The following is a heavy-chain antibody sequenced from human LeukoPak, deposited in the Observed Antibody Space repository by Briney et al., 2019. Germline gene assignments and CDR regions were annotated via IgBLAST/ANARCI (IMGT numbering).Heavy chain of an antibody. V-gene: IGHV1-2*02. CDR3: AREVVPAAIIAYAFDM. J-gene: IGHJ3*02. D-gene: IGHD2-2*01. Sequence: ASVKVSCKASGYTFTGYYTHWVRQAPGQGLEWMGWINPNSGGTNYAQKFQGRVTMTRDTSISTAYMELSRLKSDDTAVYYCAREVVPAAIIAYAFDMGGQGTMVTVSS. CDR2: INPNSGGT. CDR1: GYTFTGYY.